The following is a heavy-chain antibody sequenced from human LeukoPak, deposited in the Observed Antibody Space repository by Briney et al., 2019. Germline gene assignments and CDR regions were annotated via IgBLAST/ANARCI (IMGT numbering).Heavy chain of an antibody. V-gene: IGHV3-20*04. D-gene: IGHD3-22*01. CDR3: ARDGDDSSGYWGAFDI. J-gene: IGHJ3*02. CDR1: GFTFDDYG. CDR2: INWNGGST. Sequence: GGSLRLSCAASGFTFDDYGMSWVRQAPGKGLEWVSGINWNGGSTGYADSVKGRFTISRDNAKNSLYLQMNSLRAEDTALYYCARDGDDSSGYWGAFDIWGQGTMVTVSS.